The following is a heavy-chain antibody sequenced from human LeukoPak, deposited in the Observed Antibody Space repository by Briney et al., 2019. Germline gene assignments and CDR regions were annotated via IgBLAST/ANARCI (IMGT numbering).Heavy chain of an antibody. V-gene: IGHV3-30*02. CDR3: AKGLRYFDWLLH. J-gene: IGHJ4*02. Sequence: GGSLRLSCAASGFTFSSYGMHWVRQAPGKGLEWVAFIRYDGSNKYYADSVKGRFIISRDNSKNTLYLQMNSLRAEDTAVYYCAKGLRYFDWLLHWGQGTLVTVSS. CDR2: IRYDGSNK. D-gene: IGHD3-9*01. CDR1: GFTFSSYG.